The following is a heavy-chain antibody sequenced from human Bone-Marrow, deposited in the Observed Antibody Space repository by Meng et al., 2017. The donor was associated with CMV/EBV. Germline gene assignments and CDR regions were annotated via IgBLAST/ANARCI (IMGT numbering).Heavy chain of an antibody. CDR1: GFTFTTYW. J-gene: IGHJ4*02. V-gene: IGHV3-74*01. CDR2: INSDGSNT. Sequence: AASGFTFTTYWMHWVRQAPGKGLVWVSRINSDGSNTNYADSVKGRFTISRDNARNTLYLQMNSLRAEDTAVFYCARAEDSWTGPHFDYWGQGTLVTVSS. CDR3: ARAEDSWTGPHFDY. D-gene: IGHD3/OR15-3a*01.